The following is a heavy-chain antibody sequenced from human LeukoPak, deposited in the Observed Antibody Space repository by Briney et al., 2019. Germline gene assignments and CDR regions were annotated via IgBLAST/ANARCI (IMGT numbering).Heavy chain of an antibody. Sequence: GGSLRLSCAASGFIFSSYWMSWVRQAPGKGLEWVANIKQDGSEKYYVDSVKGRFTISRDNAKNSLYLQMNSLRAEDTAVYYCARKLGRNFDYWGQGTLVTVSS. CDR1: GFIFSSYW. V-gene: IGHV3-7*01. J-gene: IGHJ4*02. CDR2: IKQDGSEK. D-gene: IGHD6-6*01. CDR3: ARKLGRNFDY.